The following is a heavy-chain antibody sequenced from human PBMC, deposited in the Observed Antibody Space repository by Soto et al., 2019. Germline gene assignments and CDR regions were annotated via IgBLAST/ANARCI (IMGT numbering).Heavy chain of an antibody. J-gene: IGHJ5*02. CDR2: IYYSGST. D-gene: IGHD3-3*01. V-gene: IGHV4-59*01. CDR1: GGYISSYD. Sequence: SETLSLTCTVSGGYISSYDWSWIRQPPGKGLEWIGYIYYSGSTNYNPSLKSRVTISVDTSKNQFSLKLSSVTAADTAVYYCARVRHDFWSGSWLDPWGQETLVTVSS. CDR3: ARVRHDFWSGSWLDP.